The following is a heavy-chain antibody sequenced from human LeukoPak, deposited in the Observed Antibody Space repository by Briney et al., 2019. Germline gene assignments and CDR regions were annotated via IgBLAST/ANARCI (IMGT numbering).Heavy chain of an antibody. V-gene: IGHV4-30-2*01. CDR2: IYHSGST. Sequence: SETLSLTCTVSGGSISSGGYYWSWIRQPPGKGLEWIGYIYHSGSTYYNPSLKSRVTISVDTSKNQFSLKLSSVTAADTAVYYCARGHSPNDSSGYSLYYFDYWGQGTLVTVSS. CDR3: ARGHSPNDSSGYSLYYFDY. D-gene: IGHD3-22*01. J-gene: IGHJ4*02. CDR1: GGSISSGGYY.